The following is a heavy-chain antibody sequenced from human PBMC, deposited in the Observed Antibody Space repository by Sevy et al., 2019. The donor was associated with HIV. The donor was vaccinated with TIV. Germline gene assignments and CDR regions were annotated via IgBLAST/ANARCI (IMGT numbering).Heavy chain of an antibody. CDR1: GYSFTSYW. CDR2: IYPGDSDT. V-gene: IGHV5-51*01. J-gene: IGHJ6*02. Sequence: GESLMISCKGSGYSFTSYWIGWVRQMPGKGLEWMGIIYPGDSDTRYSPSFQGQVTISADKSISTAYLQWSSLKASDTAMYYCARGDCSSTSCYVNYYYGMDVWGQGTTVTVSS. D-gene: IGHD2-2*01. CDR3: ARGDCSSTSCYVNYYYGMDV.